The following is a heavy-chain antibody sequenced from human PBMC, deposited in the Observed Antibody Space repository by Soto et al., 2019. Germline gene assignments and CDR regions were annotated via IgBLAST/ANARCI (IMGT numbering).Heavy chain of an antibody. Sequence: EVQLVESGGGLVQPGGSLRLPCAASGFTFSSSWMHWVRQAPGKGLVWVSRINSDGSRTNYADSVKGRFTISRDNAKNTLYLQMNSLRAEDTAVYYCARGPTGWYGYDYWGLGTLVTVSS. V-gene: IGHV3-74*01. CDR2: INSDGSRT. CDR3: ARGPTGWYGYDY. D-gene: IGHD6-19*01. CDR1: GFTFSSSW. J-gene: IGHJ4*02.